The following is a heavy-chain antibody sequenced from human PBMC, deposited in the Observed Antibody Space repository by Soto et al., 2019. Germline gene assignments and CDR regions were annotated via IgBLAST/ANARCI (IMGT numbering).Heavy chain of an antibody. CDR2: IYYSGST. CDR1: GGSISSYY. J-gene: IGHJ4*02. V-gene: IGHV4-59*01. D-gene: IGHD4-4*01. Sequence: QVQLQESGPGLVKPSETLSLTCTVSGGSISSYYWSWIRQPPGKGLEWIGYIYYSGSTNYNPSLKSRVTISVDTSKNQFSLKLSSVTAADTAVYYCARSKYSNEVLFDYWGQGTLVTVSS. CDR3: ARSKYSNEVLFDY.